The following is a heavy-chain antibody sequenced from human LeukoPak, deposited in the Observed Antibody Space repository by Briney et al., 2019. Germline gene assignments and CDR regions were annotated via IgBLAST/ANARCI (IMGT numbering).Heavy chain of an antibody. J-gene: IGHJ5*02. V-gene: IGHV4-39*07. CDR1: GGSISSSSYY. D-gene: IGHD6-13*01. Sequence: SETLSLTCTVSGGSISSSSYYWGWIRQPPGKGLEWIGSIYYSGSTYYNPSLKSRVTISVDTSKNQFSLKLSSVTAADTAVYYCARDRSSSSRGFDPWGQGTLVTVSS. CDR2: IYYSGST. CDR3: ARDRSSSSRGFDP.